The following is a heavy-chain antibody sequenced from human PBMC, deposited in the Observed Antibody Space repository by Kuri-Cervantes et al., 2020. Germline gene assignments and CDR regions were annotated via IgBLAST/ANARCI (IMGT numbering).Heavy chain of an antibody. CDR1: GFTFSSYG. CDR2: ISYDGSNK. CDR3: ALMTTVTDFDY. D-gene: IGHD4-11*01. Sequence: GGSLRLSCAASGFTFSSYGMHWVRQAPGKGLEWVAVISYDGSNKYYADSVKGRFTISRGNSKNTLYLQMNSLRAEDTAVYYCALMTTVTDFDYWGQGALVTVSS. V-gene: IGHV3-30*03. J-gene: IGHJ4*02.